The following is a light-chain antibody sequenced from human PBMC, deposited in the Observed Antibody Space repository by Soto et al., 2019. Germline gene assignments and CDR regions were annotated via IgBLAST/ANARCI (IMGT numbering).Light chain of an antibody. V-gene: IGKV1-9*01. J-gene: IGKJ5*01. CDR3: KHLKSYPIT. CDR2: AAS. Sequence: DIQLTQSPSFLSASVGDRVTITCRASQGSSTYLGWYQQKPGKAPNLLIYAASTLQDGVPSRFSGSGSRTEFTLPISSLQPEDFATYYGKHLKSYPITFGHGTRLEIK. CDR1: QGSSTY.